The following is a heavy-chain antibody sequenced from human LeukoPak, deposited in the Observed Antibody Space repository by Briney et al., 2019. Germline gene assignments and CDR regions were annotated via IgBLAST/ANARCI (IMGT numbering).Heavy chain of an antibody. CDR3: AREGRDPRCLHP. CDR1: GGSISTFY. J-gene: IGHJ5*02. V-gene: IGHV4-4*07. CDR2: SKRSGST. Sequence: SETLSLPCTLSGGSISTFYGTWIRQPAGKALEGSGRSKRSGSTNYTPTPRSRVSMAAERSKTQFSVTLRSGTAADTPVYLWAREGRDPRCLHPWGPGTLVSVSP. D-gene: IGHD4-17*01.